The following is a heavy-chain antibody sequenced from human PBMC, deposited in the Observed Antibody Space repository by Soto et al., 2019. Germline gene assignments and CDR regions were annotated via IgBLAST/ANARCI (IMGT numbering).Heavy chain of an antibody. CDR3: AHRLQRGYYYNGGTFNF. CDR1: GFSLSTSGVG. CDR2: IYWDDDK. J-gene: IGHJ4*02. Sequence: QITLKESAPTLVQPTQTLTLTCTFSGFSLSTSGVGVGWIRQPPGKALECLALIYWDDDKRYSPSLKSRLTITMDTSKNQVVLTMTNIDPVDTGTSYCAHRLQRGYYYNGGTFNFWGQGALVTVSS. V-gene: IGHV2-5*02. D-gene: IGHD3-22*01.